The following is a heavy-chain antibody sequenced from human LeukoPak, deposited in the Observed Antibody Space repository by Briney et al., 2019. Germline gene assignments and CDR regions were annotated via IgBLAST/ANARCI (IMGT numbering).Heavy chain of an antibody. CDR3: AKGVEWLVAGLIDD. V-gene: IGHV3-23*01. CDR2: ISASGDST. Sequence: HPGGSLRLSCAASGFTFSTYGMGWVRQAPGKGLAWVSGISASGDSTYNAESVRGRFTISRDNSKNMLYLQMNSLRVDDTAVYYCAKGVEWLVAGLIDDWGQGTLASVSS. D-gene: IGHD3-3*01. CDR1: GFTFSTYG. J-gene: IGHJ4*02.